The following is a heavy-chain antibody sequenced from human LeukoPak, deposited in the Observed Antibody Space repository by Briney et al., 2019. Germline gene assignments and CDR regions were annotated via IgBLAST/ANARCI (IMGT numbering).Heavy chain of an antibody. CDR2: INAGGDVV. Sequence: PGGSLRLSCAASGFTFSSFGMNWVRQAPGKGLERVSHINAGGDVVYYANSVRGRFTISRDTAKNSLYLQMNSLRNEDTALYYCARDRDYASDYWGQGTLVTVSS. J-gene: IGHJ4*02. V-gene: IGHV3-48*02. CDR3: ARDRDYASDY. CDR1: GFTFSSFG. D-gene: IGHD4-17*01.